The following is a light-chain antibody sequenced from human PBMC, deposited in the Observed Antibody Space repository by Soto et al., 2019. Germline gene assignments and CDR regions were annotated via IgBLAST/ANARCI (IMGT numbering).Light chain of an antibody. CDR1: SSDVGAYNF. V-gene: IGLV2-8*01. Sequence: QSALTQPPSASGSPGQSVTISCTGTSSDVGAYNFVSWYQQYPGKAPKLMIYEVSKRPSGVPDRFSGSKSGNTASLTVSGLQAEDEADYYCSSYVGTNTVVFGGGTKLTVL. CDR3: SSYVGTNTVV. J-gene: IGLJ2*01. CDR2: EVS.